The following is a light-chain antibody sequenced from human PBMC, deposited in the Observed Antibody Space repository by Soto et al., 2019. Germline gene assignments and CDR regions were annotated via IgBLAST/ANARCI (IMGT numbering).Light chain of an antibody. CDR1: SANIGDNY. Sequence: QSVLTQPPSASGTPGQRVTISCSGRSANIGDNYVCWYQQLPGTAPKLLIYSNNQPPSGVPDRFSGSKSGTSASLAISGLRSEDEDDYYCLSWEYSMSGLVFGTGTKVTVL. V-gene: IGLV1-47*02. J-gene: IGLJ1*01. CDR2: SNN. CDR3: LSWEYSMSGLV.